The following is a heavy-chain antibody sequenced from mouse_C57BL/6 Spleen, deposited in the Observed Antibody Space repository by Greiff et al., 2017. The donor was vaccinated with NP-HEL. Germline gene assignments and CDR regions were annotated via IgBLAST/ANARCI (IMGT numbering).Heavy chain of an antibody. V-gene: IGHV5-17*01. J-gene: IGHJ4*01. CDR3: ASPPYDAYAMDY. CDR1: GFTFSDYG. CDR2: ISSGSSTI. D-gene: IGHD2-12*01. Sequence: EVKLVESGGGLVKPGGSLKLSCAASGFTFSDYGMHWVRQAPEKGLEWVAYISSGSSTIYYADTVKGRITISRDNAKNTLFLQMTSLRSEDTAMYSCASPPYDAYAMDYWGQGTSVTVSS.